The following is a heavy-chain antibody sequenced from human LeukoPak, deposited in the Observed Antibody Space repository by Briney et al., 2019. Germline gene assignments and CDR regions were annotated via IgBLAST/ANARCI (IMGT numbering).Heavy chain of an antibody. CDR1: GGPTIRNSYY. D-gene: IGHD2-15*01. CDR3: VSLCSGGSCYHPYSWFDP. Sequence: SETLSLTCTVSGGPTIRNSYYWGWIRQPPGKGLEWIATFYYGVNTYYNPSLKSRVTISVDTSKNQFSLHLSSVTAADTAVYFCVSLCSGGSCYHPYSWFDPWGRGTLVTVSS. CDR2: FYYGVNT. V-gene: IGHV4-39*01. J-gene: IGHJ5*02.